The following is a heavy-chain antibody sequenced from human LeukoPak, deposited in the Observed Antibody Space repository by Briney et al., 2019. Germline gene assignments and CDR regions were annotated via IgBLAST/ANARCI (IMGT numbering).Heavy chain of an antibody. CDR1: GFSFRDSW. D-gene: IGHD2-8*01. J-gene: IGHJ4*02. CDR3: ARESPEWRYFDY. Sequence: GGSLRLSCAHSGFSFRDSWMSWVRRAPGKGLEWVAYINQDGREKYYVDSVKGRFTISRDNAKNSVYLQMNSLRAEDTAVYYCARESPEWRYFDYWGQGTLVTVSS. V-gene: IGHV3-7*01. CDR2: INQDGREK.